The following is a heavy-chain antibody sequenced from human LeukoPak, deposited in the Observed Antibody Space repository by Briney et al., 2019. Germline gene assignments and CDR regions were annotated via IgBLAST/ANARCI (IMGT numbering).Heavy chain of an antibody. CDR2: ISSNGGST. J-gene: IGHJ3*02. Sequence: GSLRLSCAASGFTFSSYAMHWVRQAPGKGLEYVSAISSNGGSTYYANSVKGRFTISRDNSKNTLYLQMGSLRAEDMAVYYCAREGYYGAFDIWGQGTMVTVSS. CDR1: GFTFSSYA. CDR3: AREGYYGAFDI. V-gene: IGHV3-64*01. D-gene: IGHD3-10*01.